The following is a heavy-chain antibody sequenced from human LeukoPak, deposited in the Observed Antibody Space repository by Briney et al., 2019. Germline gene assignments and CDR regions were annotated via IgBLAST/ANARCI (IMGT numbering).Heavy chain of an antibody. CDR1: GFTFSSYA. CDR2: ISGSGGDT. CDR3: AKDGSPPGYSSD. V-gene: IGHV3-23*01. D-gene: IGHD6-19*01. Sequence: PGGSLRLSCAASGFTFSSYAMSWVRQAPGKGLEGVSAISGSGGDTYYADSVKGRFTISRDNSKNTLYLQMNSLRAEDTAVYYCAKDGSPPGYSSDWGQGTLVTVSS. J-gene: IGHJ4*02.